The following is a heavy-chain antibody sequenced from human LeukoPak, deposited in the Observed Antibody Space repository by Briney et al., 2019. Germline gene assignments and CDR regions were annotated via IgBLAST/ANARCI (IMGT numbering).Heavy chain of an antibody. J-gene: IGHJ4*02. CDR1: GYSFTGYS. Sequence: ASAKVSCKASGYSFTGYSMHWVRQAPGQGLEWMGWINPNSGGTKYAQKFQGRVTMTRDTSITTADMELSRLRFDDTAVYYCAIGADIPIFGVVITSCFAYWGQGTLVTVSS. CDR2: INPNSGGT. CDR3: AIGADIPIFGVVITSCFAY. D-gene: IGHD3-3*01. V-gene: IGHV1-2*02.